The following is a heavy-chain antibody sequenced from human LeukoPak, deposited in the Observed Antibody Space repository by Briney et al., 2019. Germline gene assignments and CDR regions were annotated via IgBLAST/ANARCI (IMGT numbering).Heavy chain of an antibody. CDR3: ASSPFTFGGVIVWTFDY. V-gene: IGHV4-4*07. CDR2: IYTRGST. Sequence: SETLSLTCTVSGGSISSYYWSWIRQPAGKGLEWIGRIYTRGSTNYNPSLKSRVTMSVATSKNQFSLKLSSVTAADTAVYYCASSPFTFGGVIVWTFDYWGQGTLVTVSS. J-gene: IGHJ4*02. D-gene: IGHD3-16*02. CDR1: GGSISSYY.